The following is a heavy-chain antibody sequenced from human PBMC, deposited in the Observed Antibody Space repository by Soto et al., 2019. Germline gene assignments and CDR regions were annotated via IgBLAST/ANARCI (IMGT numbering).Heavy chain of an antibody. CDR3: ARDVARSCSSTSCYWFRGRNGERFDP. Sequence: HVQLVQSGAEVKKPGSSVKVSCKASGGTFSSYTISWVRQAPGQGLEWMGRIIPILGIANYAQKFQGRVTIPADKSTSTAYMELSSLRSEDTAVYYCARDVARSCSSTSCYWFRGRNGERFDPWGQGTLVTVSS. V-gene: IGHV1-69*08. J-gene: IGHJ5*02. D-gene: IGHD2-2*01. CDR1: GGTFSSYT. CDR2: IIPILGIA.